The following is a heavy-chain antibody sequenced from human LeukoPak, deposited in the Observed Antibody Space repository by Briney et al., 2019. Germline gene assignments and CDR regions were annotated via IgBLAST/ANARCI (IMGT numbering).Heavy chain of an antibody. CDR1: GFTFSSYA. V-gene: IGHV3-23*01. CDR2: VSNIGDIT. Sequence: GGSLRLSCAASGFTFSSYAMSWVRQAPGRGLEWVSGVSNIGDITYSADSVKGRFTISRDNSKNTLYVQMNSLRAEDTAVYYCARGSTFYYYDSSGYNPHYFDYWGQGTLVTVSS. J-gene: IGHJ4*02. CDR3: ARGSTFYYYDSSGYNPHYFDY. D-gene: IGHD3-22*01.